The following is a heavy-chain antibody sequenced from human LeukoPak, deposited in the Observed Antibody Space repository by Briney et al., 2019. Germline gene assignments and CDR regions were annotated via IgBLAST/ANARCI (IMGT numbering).Heavy chain of an antibody. CDR2: TFTSGGT. Sequence: SETLSLACTVSGGSLSPYYWSWIRQTPGKGLEWIGYTFTSGGTNYNPSLKSRVTISVDTSKNQFSLKMTSVTAADTAVYYCARHSYSKRLYYYYMDVWGKGTRSPSP. J-gene: IGHJ6*03. D-gene: IGHD4-11*01. CDR3: ARHSYSKRLYYYYMDV. CDR1: GGSLSPYY. V-gene: IGHV4-4*09.